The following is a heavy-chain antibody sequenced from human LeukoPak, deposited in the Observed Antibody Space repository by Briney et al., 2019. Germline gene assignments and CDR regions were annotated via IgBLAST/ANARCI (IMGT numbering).Heavy chain of an antibody. J-gene: IGHJ2*01. CDR2: IYYSGST. D-gene: IGHD6-19*01. CDR3: ARLIAVAGADWYFDL. V-gene: IGHV4-39*01. Sequence: SETLSLTCTVSGXSISSSSYYWGWIRQPPGKGPESIRSIYYSGSTYYNPSLKSRVTISVDTSKNQFSLKLSSVTAADTAVYYCARLIAVAGADWYFDLWGRGTLVTVSS. CDR1: GXSISSSSYY.